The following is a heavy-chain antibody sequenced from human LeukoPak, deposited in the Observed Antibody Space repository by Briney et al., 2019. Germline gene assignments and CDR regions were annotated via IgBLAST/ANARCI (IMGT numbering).Heavy chain of an antibody. CDR2: IYYSGNT. D-gene: IGHD2-15*01. CDR3: ARSSDLHYFYNYGMDV. CDR1: GGSINSYY. V-gene: IGHV4-59*01. Sequence: SETLSLTCTVSGGSINSYYWNWIRQPPGKGLEWIGYIYYSGNTNYNPSLKSRVTISVDTSRNQFSLKLSSVTAADTAVYYCARSSDLHYFYNYGMDVWGQGTTVTVSS. J-gene: IGHJ6*02.